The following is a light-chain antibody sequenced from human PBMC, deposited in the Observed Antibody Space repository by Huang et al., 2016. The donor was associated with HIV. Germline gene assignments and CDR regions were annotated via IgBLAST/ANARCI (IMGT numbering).Light chain of an antibody. V-gene: IGKV1-39*01. Sequence: DIQMTQSPSSLSASVGDRVTITCRASQRISSYLNWYQQRPGNAPKVLIYAASNLQSGVPSRFSGSGSGTDFTLTISSLQPEDFSTYYCQHTYSTPWTFGQGTKVEIK. CDR3: QHTYSTPWT. CDR2: AAS. J-gene: IGKJ1*01. CDR1: QRISSY.